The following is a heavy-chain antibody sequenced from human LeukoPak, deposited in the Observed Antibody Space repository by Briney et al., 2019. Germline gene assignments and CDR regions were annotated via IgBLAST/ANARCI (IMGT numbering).Heavy chain of an antibody. V-gene: IGHV3-48*03. CDR3: ASGMPGHYDGSGSLDY. Sequence: PGGSLRLSRAASGFTFSSYEMNWVRQAPGKGLEWVSYISSSGSTIYYADSVKGRFTISRDNAKNSLYLQMNSLRAEDTAVYYCASGMPGHYDGSGSLDYWGQGTLVTVSS. CDR1: GFTFSSYE. J-gene: IGHJ4*02. CDR2: ISSSGSTI. D-gene: IGHD3-10*01.